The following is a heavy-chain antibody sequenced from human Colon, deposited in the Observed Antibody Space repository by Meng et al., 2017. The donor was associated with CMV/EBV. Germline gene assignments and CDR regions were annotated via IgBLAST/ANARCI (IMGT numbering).Heavy chain of an antibody. CDR3: ARDCGREVYSSSSDF. CDR2: IDRSGRT. CDR1: GDSISSSNW. J-gene: IGHJ4*02. D-gene: IGHD6-6*01. V-gene: IGHV4-4*02. Sequence: GSLRPSCAVSGDSISSSNWWSWVRQPPGKGLEWIGEIDRSGRTNYNPSLKSRVTISIDKSENQFSLKLNFVTAADTAVYYCARDCGREVYSSSSDFWGQGALVTVSS.